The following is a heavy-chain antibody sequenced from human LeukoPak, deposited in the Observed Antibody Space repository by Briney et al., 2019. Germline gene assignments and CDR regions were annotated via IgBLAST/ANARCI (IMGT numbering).Heavy chain of an antibody. V-gene: IGHV3-21*01. CDR1: GFTFSSYS. Sequence: GGSLRLSCAASGFTFSSYSMNWVRQAPGKGLEWVSSISSSSSYIYYADSVKGRFTISRDNAKNPLYLQMNSLRAEDTAVYYCARGGRWLPDYWGQGTLVTVSS. D-gene: IGHD5-24*01. CDR3: ARGGRWLPDY. CDR2: ISSSSSYI. J-gene: IGHJ4*02.